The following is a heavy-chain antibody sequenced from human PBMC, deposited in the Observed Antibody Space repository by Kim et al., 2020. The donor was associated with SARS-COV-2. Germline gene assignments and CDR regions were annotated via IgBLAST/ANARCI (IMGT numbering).Heavy chain of an antibody. CDR1: GGSISSYY. CDR3: ARLNIQQQLVRGWFDP. CDR2: IYYSGST. Sequence: SETLSLTCTVSGGSISSYYWSWTRQPPGKGLEWIGYIYYSGSTNYNPSPKSRVTISVDTSKNQFSLKLSSVTAADTAVYYCARLNIQQQLVRGWFDPWGQGTLFTVSS. D-gene: IGHD6-13*01. J-gene: IGHJ5*02. V-gene: IGHV4-59*13.